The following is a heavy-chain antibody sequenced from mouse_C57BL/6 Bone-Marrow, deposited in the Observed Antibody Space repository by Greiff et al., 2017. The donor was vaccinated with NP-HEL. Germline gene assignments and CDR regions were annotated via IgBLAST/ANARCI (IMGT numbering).Heavy chain of an antibody. CDR2: ISNGGGST. J-gene: IGHJ3*01. V-gene: IGHV5-12*01. D-gene: IGHD2-3*01. CDR3: ARDGYYNSWFAY. CDR1: GFTFSDYY. Sequence: EVHLVESGGGLVQPGGSLKLSCAASGFTFSDYYMYWVRQTPEKRLEWVAYISNGGGSTYYPDTVKGRFTISRDNAKNTLYLQMSRLKSEDTAMYYCARDGYYNSWFAYWGQGTLVTVSA.